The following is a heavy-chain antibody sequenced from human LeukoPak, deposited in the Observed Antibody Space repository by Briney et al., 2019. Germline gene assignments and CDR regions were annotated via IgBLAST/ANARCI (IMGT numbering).Heavy chain of an antibody. V-gene: IGHV3-23*01. CDR2: ISGSGGST. Sequence: GGSLRLSCAASGFTFSSYAMSWVRQAPGGGLEWVSAISGSGGSTYYADSVKGRFTISRDNSKNALYLQLSSLRAEDTAVYYCAKNQVGATNRFDYWGQGTLVTVSS. CDR3: AKNQVGATNRFDY. CDR1: GFTFSSYA. D-gene: IGHD1-26*01. J-gene: IGHJ4*02.